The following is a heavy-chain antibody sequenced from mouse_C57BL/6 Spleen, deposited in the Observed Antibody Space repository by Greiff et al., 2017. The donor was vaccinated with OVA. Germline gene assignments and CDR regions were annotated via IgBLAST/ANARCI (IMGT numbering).Heavy chain of an antibody. CDR2: FYPGSGSI. CDR3: ARPPSYYGYDDWFAY. Sequence: LVESGAELVKPGASVKLSCKASGYTFTEYTIHWVKQRSGQGLEWIGWFYPGSGSIKYNEKFKDKATLTADKSSSTVYMELSRLTSEDSAVYFCARPPSYYGYDDWFAYWGQGTLVTVSA. CDR1: GYTFTEYT. D-gene: IGHD2-9*01. J-gene: IGHJ3*01. V-gene: IGHV1-62-2*01.